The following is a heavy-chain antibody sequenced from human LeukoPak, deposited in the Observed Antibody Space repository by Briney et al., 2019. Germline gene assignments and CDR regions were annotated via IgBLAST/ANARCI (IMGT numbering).Heavy chain of an antibody. CDR1: GFTFSSYS. CDR2: ISSSSSYI. V-gene: IGHV3-21*01. CDR3: SIEGVHFDY. D-gene: IGHD3-10*01. Sequence: PGGSLRLSRAASGFTFSSYSMNWVREAPGKGLEWVSSISSSSSYIYYADSVKGRFTISRDNAKNSLYLQMNSLRAEDTAVYYCSIEGVHFDYWGQGTLVSVSS. J-gene: IGHJ4*02.